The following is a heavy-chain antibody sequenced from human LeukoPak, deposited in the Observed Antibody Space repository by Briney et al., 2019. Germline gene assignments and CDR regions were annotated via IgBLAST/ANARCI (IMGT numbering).Heavy chain of an antibody. CDR1: GGSFSGYY. Sequence: SETLSLTCAVYGGSFSGYYWSWIRQPPGKGLEWIGEINHSGSTNYNPSLKSRVTISVDTSKNQFSLKLSSVTAADTAVYHCARADPVVVPATPDYWGQGTLVTVSS. D-gene: IGHD2-2*01. CDR3: ARADPVVVPATPDY. CDR2: INHSGST. V-gene: IGHV4-34*01. J-gene: IGHJ4*02.